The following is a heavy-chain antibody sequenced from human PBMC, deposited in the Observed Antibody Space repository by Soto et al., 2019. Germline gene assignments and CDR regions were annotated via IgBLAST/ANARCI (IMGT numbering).Heavy chain of an antibody. CDR3: XRGGGSGWFHNLYYFDY. Sequence: PGESLSLSCAASGFTFSSYWMSWVRQAPGKGLEWVANIKQDGSEKYYVDSVKGRFTISRDNAKNSLYLQMNSLRAEDTAVYYCXRGGGSGWFHNLYYFDYWGQGTLVTVSS. D-gene: IGHD6-19*01. J-gene: IGHJ4*02. V-gene: IGHV3-7*01. CDR2: IKQDGSEK. CDR1: GFTFSSYW.